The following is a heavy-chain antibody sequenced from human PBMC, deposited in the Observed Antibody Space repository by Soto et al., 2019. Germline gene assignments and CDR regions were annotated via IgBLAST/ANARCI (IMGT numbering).Heavy chain of an antibody. J-gene: IGHJ6*02. CDR2: VSWNSGSV. V-gene: IGHV3-9*01. CDR3: AKDSTVGETGYYGMDV. D-gene: IGHD1-26*01. Sequence: EVQLVESGGGLVQPGRSLRLSCAASGFTFDDYAIHWVRQTPGKGLEWVSGVSWNSGSVGYPDSVKGRFTSSRDNAKNSLYLQMNSLRAEDTALYYCAKDSTVGETGYYGMDVWGQGTTVTVSS. CDR1: GFTFDDYA.